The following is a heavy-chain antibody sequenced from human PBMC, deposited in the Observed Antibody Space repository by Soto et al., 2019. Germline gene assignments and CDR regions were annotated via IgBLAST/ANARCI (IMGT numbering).Heavy chain of an antibody. CDR2: ISGSGDST. Sequence: GGSLRLSCAASGFTFSSYALSWVRQAPGKGLEWVSAISGSGDSTYYADSVKGRFTISRDNSKNKLYLQMNSLRAEDTAVYYCAKDSGGSYWYRGYYFDYWGQGTLVTVSS. D-gene: IGHD1-26*01. V-gene: IGHV3-23*01. J-gene: IGHJ4*02. CDR3: AKDSGGSYWYRGYYFDY. CDR1: GFTFSSYA.